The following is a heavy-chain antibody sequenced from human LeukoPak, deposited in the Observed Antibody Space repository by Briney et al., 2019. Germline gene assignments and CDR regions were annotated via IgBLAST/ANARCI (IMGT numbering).Heavy chain of an antibody. CDR1: GFTFSSYS. CDR3: ARDAVYDSSGYSLYYYYYMDV. Sequence: PGGSLRLSCAASGFTFSSYSMNWVRQAPGKGLEWVSSISSSSSYIYYADSVKGRFTISRDNAKNSLYLQMNSLRAEDTAVYYCARDAVYDSSGYSLYYYYYMDVWGKGTTVTVSS. CDR2: ISSSSSYI. D-gene: IGHD3-22*01. J-gene: IGHJ6*03. V-gene: IGHV3-21*01.